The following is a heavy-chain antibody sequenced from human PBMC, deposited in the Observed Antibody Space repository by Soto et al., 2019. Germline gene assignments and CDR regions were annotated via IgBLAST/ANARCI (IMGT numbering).Heavy chain of an antibody. J-gene: IGHJ4*02. Sequence: ASVKVSCKASGYTFTGYYMHWVRQAPGQGLEWMGWINPNSGGTNYAQKFQGWVTMTRDTSISTAYMELSRLRSDDTAVYYCARGEKWGSGSYFASDYWGQGTLVTVSS. CDR1: GYTFTGYY. CDR2: INPNSGGT. V-gene: IGHV1-2*04. D-gene: IGHD3-10*01. CDR3: ARGEKWGSGSYFASDY.